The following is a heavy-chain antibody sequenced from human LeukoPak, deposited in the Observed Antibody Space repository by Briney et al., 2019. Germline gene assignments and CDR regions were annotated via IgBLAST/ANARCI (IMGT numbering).Heavy chain of an antibody. D-gene: IGHD3-3*01. J-gene: IGHJ4*02. V-gene: IGHV1-46*01. CDR2: INPSGGST. CDR3: ARDNLYDFWSGYYGGFDY. Sequence: ASVKVSCKASGYTFTSYYMHWVRQAPGQGLEWMGIINPSGGSTSYAQKFQGRVTMTRDMSTSTVYMELSSLRSEDTAVYYCARDNLYDFWSGYYGGFDYWGQGTLVTVSS. CDR1: GYTFTSYY.